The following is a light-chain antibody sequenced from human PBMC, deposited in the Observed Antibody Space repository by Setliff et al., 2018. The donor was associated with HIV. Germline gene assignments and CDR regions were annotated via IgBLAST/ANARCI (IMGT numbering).Light chain of an antibody. CDR1: SSNIGAGYH. Sequence: QSVLTQPPSVSGAPGQRVTISCTGSSSNIGAGYHVHWYCHLSGTAPKLLIYGDSNRPSGVPDRFSGSKSGTSASLAITGLQAEDEADYYCQSYDSSLSGFVFGTGTKVTVL. CDR2: GDS. J-gene: IGLJ1*01. V-gene: IGLV1-40*01. CDR3: QSYDSSLSGFV.